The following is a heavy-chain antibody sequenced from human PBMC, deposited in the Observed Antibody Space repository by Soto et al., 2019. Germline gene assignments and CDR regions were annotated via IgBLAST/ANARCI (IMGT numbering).Heavy chain of an antibody. CDR3: STDSYSDMTVVRLDN. V-gene: IGHV3-15*07. J-gene: IGHJ4*01. CDR2: IKSKTDGGTT. CDR1: GFTFSNAC. Sequence: PGGSLRLSCAASGFTFSNACINWVRQAPGKGLEWVGRIKSKTDGGTTDFAAPVKGRFAISRDDSKNIAYMQMNSLKIEDTAVYYCSTDSYSDMTVVRLDNWGHGTLVTVSS. D-gene: IGHD3-22*01.